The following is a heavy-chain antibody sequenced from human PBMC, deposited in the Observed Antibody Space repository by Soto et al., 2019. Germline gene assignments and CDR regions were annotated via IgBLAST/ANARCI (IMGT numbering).Heavy chain of an antibody. CDR1: GFTISSNY. J-gene: IGHJ5*02. CDR2: IYAGGST. V-gene: IGHV3-66*01. CDR3: SKSGGNYWFDP. D-gene: IGHD2-21*02. Sequence: GGSLRLSCVASGFTISSNYMRWVRQAPGKGLEWVSVIYAGGSTYYADSVKGRFTISRDNSKNTLYLQMNSLRVEDTAMYYCSKSGGNYWFDPWAREPWSPSPQ.